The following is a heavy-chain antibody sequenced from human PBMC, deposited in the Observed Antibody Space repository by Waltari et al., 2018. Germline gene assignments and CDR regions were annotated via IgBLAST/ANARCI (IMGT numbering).Heavy chain of an antibody. D-gene: IGHD2-15*01. CDR2: IHGSGRA. CDR1: GDSVTNSYW. J-gene: IGHJ4*02. CDR3: ARDRGRGLYLDS. Sequence: QLQLQESGPGLVKPSGTLSLTCTVSGDSVTNSYWWSWVRQSPEKGLEWIGQIHGSGRANYGPYLESRVTRAIDRSNNQFSLKVTSTTAADTAVYYCARDRGRGLYLDSWGQGTLVTVSP. V-gene: IGHV4-4*02.